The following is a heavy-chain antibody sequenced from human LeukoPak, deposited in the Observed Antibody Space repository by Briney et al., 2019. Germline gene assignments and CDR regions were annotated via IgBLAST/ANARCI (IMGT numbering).Heavy chain of an antibody. CDR3: ARAPSVRQWLVRGRYYFDY. D-gene: IGHD6-19*01. V-gene: IGHV4-4*02. CDR2: IYHSGST. CDR1: GGSISSSNW. J-gene: IGHJ4*02. Sequence: PSETLSLTCAVSGGSISSSNWWSWVRQPPGKGLEWIGEIYHSGSTNYNPSLKSRVTISVDKSKNQFSLKLSSVTAADTAVYYCARAPSVRQWLVRGRYYFDYWGQGTLVTVSS.